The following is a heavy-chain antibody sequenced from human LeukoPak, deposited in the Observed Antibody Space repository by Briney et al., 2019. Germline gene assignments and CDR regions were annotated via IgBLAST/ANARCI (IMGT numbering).Heavy chain of an antibody. CDR1: GGSFSGYY. V-gene: IGHV4-34*01. CDR2: INHSGST. J-gene: IGHJ6*02. Sequence: PSETLSLTCAVYGGSFSGYYWSWIRQPPGKGLEWIGEINHSGSTNYNPSLKSRVTISVDTSKNQFSLKLSSVTAADTAAYYCARGLRELRFLEWLYGYGMDVWGQGTTVTVSS. CDR3: ARGLRELRFLEWLYGYGMDV. D-gene: IGHD3-3*01.